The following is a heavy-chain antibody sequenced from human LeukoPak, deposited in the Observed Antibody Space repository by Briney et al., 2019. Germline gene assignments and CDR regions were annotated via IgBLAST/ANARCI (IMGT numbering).Heavy chain of an antibody. D-gene: IGHD1-14*01. Sequence: GGSLRLSCAASGFTFSSYGMSWVRQARKGLEWVAVISYDGSNKYYADSVKGRFTISRDNSKNTLYLQMNSLRAEDTAVYYCANLFNRFDYWGQGTLVTVSS. CDR2: ISYDGSNK. CDR1: GFTFSSYG. CDR3: ANLFNRFDY. J-gene: IGHJ4*02. V-gene: IGHV3-30*18.